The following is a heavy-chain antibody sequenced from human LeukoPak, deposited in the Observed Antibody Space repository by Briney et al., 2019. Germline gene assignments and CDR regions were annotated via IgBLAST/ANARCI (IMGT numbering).Heavy chain of an antibody. Sequence: WETLSLTCTVSVASINSTNFYCGWIRQPPGKGLESIVSIYYTGSTYSNPSLNSRVTISVDTSKNPFSLKLSSVTAADTAVYYCARQGTMTRGGYWLDPWGQGTLVTVSS. CDR1: VASINSTNFY. V-gene: IGHV4-39*01. CDR3: ARQGTMTRGGYWLDP. CDR2: IYYTGST. J-gene: IGHJ5*02. D-gene: IGHD3-10*01.